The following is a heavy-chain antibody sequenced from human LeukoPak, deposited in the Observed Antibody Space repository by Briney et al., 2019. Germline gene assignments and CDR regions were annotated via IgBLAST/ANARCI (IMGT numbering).Heavy chain of an antibody. J-gene: IGHJ4*02. CDR3: ARDGDWRGVFDY. CDR1: GGSISSYY. D-gene: IGHD3/OR15-3a*01. V-gene: IGHV4-59*01. Sequence: SETLSLTCTVSGGSISSYYWSWIRQPPGEGLEWIGYIYYRGSTNYNPSLKSRVTISVDTSKNQFSLKQSSVTAADTAVYYWARDGDWRGVFDYWGQGTLVTVSS. CDR2: IYYRGST.